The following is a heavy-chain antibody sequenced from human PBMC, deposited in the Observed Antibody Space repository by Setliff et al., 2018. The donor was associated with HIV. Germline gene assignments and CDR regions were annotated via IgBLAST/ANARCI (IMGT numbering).Heavy chain of an antibody. J-gene: IGHJ4*02. V-gene: IGHV4-31*03. CDR1: GGSTTSGGYY. CDR2: IYYSGST. Sequence: TLSLTCSVSGGSTTSGGYYWSWIRQHPGKGLEYIGYIYYSGSTYYNPSLKSRVTMSIDTSTQQFFLDATSVTAADTAVYYCAGFSYNFWVYRFDHWGQGALVTVSS. D-gene: IGHD3-3*01. CDR3: AGFSYNFWVYRFDH.